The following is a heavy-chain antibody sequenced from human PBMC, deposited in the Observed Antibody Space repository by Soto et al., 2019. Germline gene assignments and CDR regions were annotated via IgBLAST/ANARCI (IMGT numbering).Heavy chain of an antibody. D-gene: IGHD2-2*01. V-gene: IGHV3-72*01. CDR2: TRNKVDSYTT. CDR3: ATGTVGPMDY. CDR1: GFTFSDHY. J-gene: IGHJ4*02. Sequence: RLSCAASGFTFSDHYMEWVRQAPGKGLEWVGRTRNKVDSYTTEYAASVRGRFTISRDDSKTSLYLQMNSLKTEDTALYYCATGTVGPMDYWGQGTLVTVSS.